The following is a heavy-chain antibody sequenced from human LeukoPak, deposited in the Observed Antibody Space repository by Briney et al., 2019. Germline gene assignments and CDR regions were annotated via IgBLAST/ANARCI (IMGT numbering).Heavy chain of an antibody. CDR3: ARAMSYYFDY. Sequence: GGSLRLSCAASRFSFSSYGMHWVRLAPGKGLEGVGLIWFDGSEKYYAESVKGRFTISRDNSKNTVYLQVNSLRAEDTAVYHCARAMSYYFDYWGPGTLVTVSS. CDR2: IWFDGSEK. V-gene: IGHV3-33*01. J-gene: IGHJ4*02. D-gene: IGHD3-10*01. CDR1: RFSFSSYG.